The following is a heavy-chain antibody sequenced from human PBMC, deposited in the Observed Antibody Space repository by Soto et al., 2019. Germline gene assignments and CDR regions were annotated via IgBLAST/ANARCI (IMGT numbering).Heavy chain of an antibody. CDR3: ARASLSFDYGDYYFDY. D-gene: IGHD4-17*01. Sequence: GGSLRLSCAASGFTFSSYGMHWVRQAPGKGLEWVAVIWYDGSNKYYADSVKGRFTISRDNSKNTLYLQMNSLRAEDTAVYYCARASLSFDYGDYYFDYWGQGTLVTVSS. CDR1: GFTFSSYG. V-gene: IGHV3-33*01. J-gene: IGHJ4*02. CDR2: IWYDGSNK.